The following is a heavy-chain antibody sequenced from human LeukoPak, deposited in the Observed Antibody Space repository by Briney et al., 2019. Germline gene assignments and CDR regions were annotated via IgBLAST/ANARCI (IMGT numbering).Heavy chain of an antibody. CDR3: AREPYYYDSSGSKLYYYDMDL. CDR2: ISYDGSNK. Sequence: TGGSLRLSCAASGFTFSYYGMHWVRQAPGKGLEWVAVISYDGSNKYYADSVKGRFTISRDNSKDTLYLQMNSLRAEDTAVYYCAREPYYYDSSGSKLYYYDMDLWGQGTTVTVSS. D-gene: IGHD3-22*01. J-gene: IGHJ6*02. CDR1: GFTFSYYG. V-gene: IGHV3-30*03.